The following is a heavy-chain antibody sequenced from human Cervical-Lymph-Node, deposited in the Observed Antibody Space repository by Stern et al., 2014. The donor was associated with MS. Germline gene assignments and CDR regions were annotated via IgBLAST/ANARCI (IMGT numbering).Heavy chain of an antibody. J-gene: IGHJ4*02. Sequence: VQLVESGGGVVQPGGSLRLSCAVSGLTFSSYGMHWVRQAPGKGVDWVGVIWYDGTNKYYADSVKGRFTISRDNSKNTLYLQMNSLRAGDTAVYYCARATSPYSGYNYGHWGPGTLVTVSS. CDR2: IWYDGTNK. V-gene: IGHV3-33*01. CDR3: ARATSPYSGYNYGH. CDR1: GLTFSSYG. D-gene: IGHD5-12*01.